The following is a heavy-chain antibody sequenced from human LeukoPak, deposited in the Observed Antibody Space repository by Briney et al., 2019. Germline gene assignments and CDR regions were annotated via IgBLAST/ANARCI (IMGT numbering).Heavy chain of an antibody. CDR1: GGSISTNY. Sequence: SETLSLTCTLSGGSISTNYWSWIRQPPGKGLEWIGYIYYSGSTNYNPSLKSRVTISMDTSKSQFSLKLSSVSAADTAIYYCARYSSSTWLGFDYWGQGTLVTVSS. D-gene: IGHD6-13*01. CDR2: IYYSGST. J-gene: IGHJ4*02. CDR3: ARYSSSTWLGFDY. V-gene: IGHV4-59*13.